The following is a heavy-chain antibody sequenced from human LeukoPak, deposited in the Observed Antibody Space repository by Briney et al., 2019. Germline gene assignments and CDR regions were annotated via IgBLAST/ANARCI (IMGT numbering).Heavy chain of an antibody. CDR2: INRDGTEK. J-gene: IGHJ4*02. D-gene: IGHD2-21*01. CDR1: GFNFSDSR. CDR3: VRGDWYLES. Sequence: GGSLRLSCATSGFNFSDSRMTCVRQAPGKGLQWVANINRDGTEKHFLDSVEGRFTISRDNAKNSLYLQMNTLRPQDTALYFCVRGDWYLESWGQGTLVTVSS. V-gene: IGHV3-7*04.